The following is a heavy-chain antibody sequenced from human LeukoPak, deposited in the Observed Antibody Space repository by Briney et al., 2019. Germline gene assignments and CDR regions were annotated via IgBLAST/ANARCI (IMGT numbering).Heavy chain of an antibody. Sequence: PGGSLRLSCAASGFTFSSYTMNWVRQPPGKGLEWVSSISGSSSKIYYADPVKGRFTISRDNAKDSLYLQMNSLRADDTAVYYCARDAYGDYGFDYWGQGILVTVS. CDR1: GFTFSSYT. CDR3: ARDAYGDYGFDY. J-gene: IGHJ4*02. D-gene: IGHD4-17*01. V-gene: IGHV3-21*01. CDR2: ISGSSSKI.